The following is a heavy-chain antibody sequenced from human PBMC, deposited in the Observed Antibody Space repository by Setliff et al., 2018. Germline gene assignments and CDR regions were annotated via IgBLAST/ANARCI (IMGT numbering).Heavy chain of an antibody. D-gene: IGHD2-15*01. CDR2: INHGGST. CDR1: GGTFSDYY. Sequence: PSETLSLTCAAYGGTFSDYYWTWIRQPPGRGLEWVGEINHGGSTNYNSSLKSRVTISVDKSKNQFSLSLTSVTAADTAVYYCAKGDGGYPSDSWGQGILVTVSS. J-gene: IGHJ4*02. CDR3: AKGDGGYPSDS. V-gene: IGHV4-34*01.